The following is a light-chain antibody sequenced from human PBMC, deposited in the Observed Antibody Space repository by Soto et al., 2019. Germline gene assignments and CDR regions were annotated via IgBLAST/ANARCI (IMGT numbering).Light chain of an antibody. V-gene: IGLV2-8*01. J-gene: IGLJ6*01. CDR3: KSDAGSNTCV. CDR1: KDGIGVNAL. Sequence: QSALTQPPSASGSPRQSVTISCTRTKDGIGVNALVSWHQPPPVTAPRLIICDGVQRPSGVPDRFSASKSVNTASLTVSGLLAADEADYICKSDAGSNTCVFGSGTKGTVL. CDR2: DGV.